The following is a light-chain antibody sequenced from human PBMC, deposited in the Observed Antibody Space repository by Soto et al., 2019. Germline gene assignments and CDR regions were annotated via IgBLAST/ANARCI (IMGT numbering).Light chain of an antibody. Sequence: DIPMTQSPSSLSASVGDRVTITCRASQGIRNELGWYQQKPGTAPKRLIYAASSLQSGVPSRFSGSGSGTEFTLTISSLQAEDSATYYCLQHNTYPRTFGQGTKVEI. V-gene: IGKV1-17*01. CDR2: AAS. J-gene: IGKJ1*01. CDR3: LQHNTYPRT. CDR1: QGIRNE.